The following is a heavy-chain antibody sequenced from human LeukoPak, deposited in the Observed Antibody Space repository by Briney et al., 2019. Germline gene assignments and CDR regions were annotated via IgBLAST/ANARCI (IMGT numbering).Heavy chain of an antibody. CDR2: ISYDGSNK. J-gene: IGHJ4*02. Sequence: GGSLRLSCAASGFTFSSYAMHWVRQAPGKGLEWVAVISYDGSNKYYADSVKGRFTIYRDNSKNTLYLQMNSLRAEDTAMYYCAKRTRGGDSNYWGQGILVTVSS. D-gene: IGHD4-17*01. CDR1: GFTFSSYA. V-gene: IGHV3-30*04. CDR3: AKRTRGGDSNY.